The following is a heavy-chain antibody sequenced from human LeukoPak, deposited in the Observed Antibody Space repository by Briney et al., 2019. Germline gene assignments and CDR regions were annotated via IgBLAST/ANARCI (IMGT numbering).Heavy chain of an antibody. CDR3: ARDGAGKRIDY. CDR1: GFTFSSYA. Sequence: GRSLRLSCAASGFTFSSYAMHWVRQAPGKGLEWVAVISYDGSNKYYADSVKGRFTISRDNSKKTLYLQRNSLRAEDTAVYYCARDGAGKRIDYWGQGTLVTVSS. J-gene: IGHJ4*02. D-gene: IGHD3-10*01. CDR2: ISYDGSNK. V-gene: IGHV3-30*14.